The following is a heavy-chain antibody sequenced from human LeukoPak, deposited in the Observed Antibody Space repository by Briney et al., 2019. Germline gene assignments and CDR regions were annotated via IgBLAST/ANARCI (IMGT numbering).Heavy chain of an antibody. J-gene: IGHJ4*02. CDR1: GYTFTSYG. CDR2: ISAYSGNT. D-gene: IGHD3-22*01. Sequence: ASVKVSCKASGYTFTSYGISWVRQAPGQGLEWMGWISAYSGNTNYAQKLQGRVTMTTDTSTSTAYMELRSLRSDDTAVYYCARAGHRKYYYDNAYDYWGQGTLVTVSS. CDR3: ARAGHRKYYYDNAYDY. V-gene: IGHV1-18*01.